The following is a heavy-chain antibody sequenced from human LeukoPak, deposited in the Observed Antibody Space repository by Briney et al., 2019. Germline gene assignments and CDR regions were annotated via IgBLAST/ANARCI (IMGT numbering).Heavy chain of an antibody. V-gene: IGHV3-23*01. CDR2: ISGGGSTT. J-gene: IGHJ4*02. D-gene: IGHD3-16*01. CDR3: AKGYVTTGYFDS. CDR1: GFTFSSYA. Sequence: GGSLRLSCAASGFTFSSYAMNWVRQAPGKGLEWVSAISGGGSTTFYADSVKGRFTISRDNSKNTLFLQMNSLRAEDTALYYCAKGYVTTGYFDSWGQGTLVTVSS.